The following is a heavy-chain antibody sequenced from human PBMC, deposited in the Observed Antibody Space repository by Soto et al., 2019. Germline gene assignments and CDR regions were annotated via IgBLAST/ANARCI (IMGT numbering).Heavy chain of an antibody. CDR2: ISGSGGST. D-gene: IGHD3-9*01. Sequence: GGSLRLSCAASGFTFSSYAMSWVRQAPGKGLEWVSAISGSGGSTYYADSVKGRFTISKDNSKNTLYLQMNSLRAEDTAVYYCAKVEGLRYFIFGDEYYYYGMDVWGQGTTVNVSS. CDR3: AKVEGLRYFIFGDEYYYYGMDV. V-gene: IGHV3-23*01. J-gene: IGHJ6*02. CDR1: GFTFSSYA.